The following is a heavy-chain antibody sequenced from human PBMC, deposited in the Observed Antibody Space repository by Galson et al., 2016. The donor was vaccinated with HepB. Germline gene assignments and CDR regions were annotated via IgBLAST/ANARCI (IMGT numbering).Heavy chain of an antibody. CDR1: GYTFINYD. J-gene: IGHJ4*02. V-gene: IGHV1-8*01. CDR3: ARRRADYLDY. CDR2: LNPNNDRA. Sequence: SVKVSCKASGYTFINYDINWVRQAPGQGLEWMGWLNPNNDRAGYAQKFQSRVSMSKDTSINTAYMELSSLKSDDTAVYYCARRRADYLDYWGQGTLVTVSS.